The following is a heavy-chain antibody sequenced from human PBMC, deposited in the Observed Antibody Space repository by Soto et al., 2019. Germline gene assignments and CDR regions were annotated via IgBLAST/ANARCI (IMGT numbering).Heavy chain of an antibody. CDR2: IRSKAYGGTT. CDR3: TRGLGIAVAGTGNYYYGMDV. V-gene: IGHV3-49*03. D-gene: IGHD6-19*01. CDR1: GFTFGDYA. Sequence: QAGGSLRLSCTASGFTFGDYAMSWFRQAPGKGLEWVGFIRSKAYGGTTEYAASVKGRFTISRDDSKSIAYLQMNSLKTEDTAVYYCTRGLGIAVAGTGNYYYGMDVWGQGTTVTVSS. J-gene: IGHJ6*02.